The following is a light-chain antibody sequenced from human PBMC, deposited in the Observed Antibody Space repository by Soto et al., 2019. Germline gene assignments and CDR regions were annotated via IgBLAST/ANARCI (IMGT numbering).Light chain of an antibody. CDR2: GVT. V-gene: IGLV2-8*01. CDR1: SSDVGGYNY. Sequence: QPALTQPPSASGSPGQSVTISCTGTSSDVGGYNYVSWYQQHPGKAPKLTIYGVTKRPSGVPDRFSGSKSGNTASLTASGLQAEDEADYYCSSYAGSTPYVFGTGTKVTVL. CDR3: SSYAGSTPYV. J-gene: IGLJ1*01.